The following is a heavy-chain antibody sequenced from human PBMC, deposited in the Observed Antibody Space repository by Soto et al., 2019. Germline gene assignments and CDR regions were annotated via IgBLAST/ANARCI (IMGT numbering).Heavy chain of an antibody. CDR2: INAGNGNT. CDR1: GYTFTSYA. Sequence: ASVKVSCKASGYTFTSYAMHWVRQAPGQRLEWMGWINAGNGNTKYSQKFQGRVTITRDTSASTAYMELSSLRSEDTAVYYCAGPQALLRDYYYYMDVWGKGTTVTVSS. J-gene: IGHJ6*03. CDR3: AGPQALLRDYYYYMDV. V-gene: IGHV1-3*01. D-gene: IGHD2-15*01.